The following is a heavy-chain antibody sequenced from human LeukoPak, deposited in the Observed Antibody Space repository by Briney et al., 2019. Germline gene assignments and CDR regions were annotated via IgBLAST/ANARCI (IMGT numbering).Heavy chain of an antibody. CDR2: INHSGST. J-gene: IGHJ5*02. V-gene: IGHV4-34*01. CDR3: ARLRFSTNWFDP. CDR1: GGSFSGYY. Sequence: SETLSLTCAVYGGSFSGYYWSWIRQPPGKGLEWIGEINHSGSTNYNPSLKSRVTISVDTSKNQFSLKLSSVTAADTAVYYCARLRFSTNWFDPWGQGTLVTVSS. D-gene: IGHD3-3*01.